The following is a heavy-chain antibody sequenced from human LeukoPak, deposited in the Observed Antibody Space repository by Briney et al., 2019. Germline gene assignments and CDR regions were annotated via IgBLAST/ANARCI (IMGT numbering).Heavy chain of an antibody. CDR3: ARESMASGYFDY. Sequence: AGGSLRLSCAASGFTFSSYSMNWVRQAPGKGLEWVSSISSSSSYIYYADSVKGRFTISRDNAKNSLYLQMNSLRAEDTAVYYCARESMASGYFDYWGQGTLVTVSS. J-gene: IGHJ4*02. V-gene: IGHV3-21*01. D-gene: IGHD3-22*01. CDR2: ISSSSSYI. CDR1: GFTFSSYS.